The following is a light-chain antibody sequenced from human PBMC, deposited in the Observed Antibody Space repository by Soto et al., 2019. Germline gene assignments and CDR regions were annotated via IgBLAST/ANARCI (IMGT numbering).Light chain of an antibody. V-gene: IGKV3D-20*02. Sequence: VLTQSPGTLSLSPGERATLSCRASQSVSSTYLAWYQQKPGQAPRLLMYGASNRATGIPARFSGSGSGTDFTLTISSLEPGDFAVYYCQQRSNWPITLGQGTRLEIK. CDR3: QQRSNWPIT. J-gene: IGKJ5*01. CDR2: GAS. CDR1: QSVSSTY.